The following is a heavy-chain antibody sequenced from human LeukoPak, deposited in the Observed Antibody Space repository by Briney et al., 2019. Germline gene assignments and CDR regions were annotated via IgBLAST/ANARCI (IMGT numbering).Heavy chain of an antibody. Sequence: ASVRVSCKASGYTFTGYYMHWVRQAPGQGLEWMGWINPNSGGTNYAQKFQGRVTMTRDTSISTAYMELSRLRSDDTAVYYCARGVRFLEWLPNYWGQGTLVTVSS. V-gene: IGHV1-2*02. CDR3: ARGVRFLEWLPNY. CDR1: GYTFTGYY. CDR2: INPNSGGT. J-gene: IGHJ4*02. D-gene: IGHD3-3*01.